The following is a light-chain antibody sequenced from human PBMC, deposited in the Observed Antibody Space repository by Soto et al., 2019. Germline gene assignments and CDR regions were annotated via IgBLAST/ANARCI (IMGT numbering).Light chain of an antibody. Sequence: QSALTHPASVSGSPGQSITIFCAGTMRDIGAYNLVSWYQQHPGRAPQLIIYEVRNRPSGSSFRFSGSKSGNTASLTISGLQAEDEADYYCSSFTSRSSLIFGGGTQLTVL. CDR2: EVR. V-gene: IGLV2-14*01. CDR1: MRDIGAYNL. J-gene: IGLJ2*01. CDR3: SSFTSRSSLI.